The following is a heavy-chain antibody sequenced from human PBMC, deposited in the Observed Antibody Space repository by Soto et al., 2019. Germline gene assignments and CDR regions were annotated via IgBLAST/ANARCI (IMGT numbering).Heavy chain of an antibody. CDR3: AHRRVRDXXGENFDS. J-gene: IGHJ4*02. Sequence: QITLKESGPTLVKPTQTLTLTCTFSGFSLXXXXXXXAXXXXXXXXXXXWLALLYWDDDKRYSPSLKSRLTIXXDTSXNXXVLXMXNXXXXXXXXXYCAHRRVRDXXGENFDSWGQGTLVTVSS. CDR2: LYWDDDK. D-gene: IGHD2-15*01. V-gene: IGHV2-5*02. CDR1: GFSLXXXXXX.